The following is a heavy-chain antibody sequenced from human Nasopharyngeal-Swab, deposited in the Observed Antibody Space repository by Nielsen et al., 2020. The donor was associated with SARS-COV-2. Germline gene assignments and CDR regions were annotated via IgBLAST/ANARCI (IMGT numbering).Heavy chain of an antibody. V-gene: IGHV3-23*01. CDR1: GFTFRDHA. Sequence: GESLKISCEASGFTFRDHAMTWVRQAPGKGLEWVSTISGSGNTHYADSVKGRFTISRDNSKNTVFLQMNSLGAEDTAIYSCASWAGSSRDYYGPLDYWGQGNLVTVSS. CDR2: ISGSGNT. CDR3: ASWAGSSRDYYGPLDY. J-gene: IGHJ4*02. D-gene: IGHD6-25*01.